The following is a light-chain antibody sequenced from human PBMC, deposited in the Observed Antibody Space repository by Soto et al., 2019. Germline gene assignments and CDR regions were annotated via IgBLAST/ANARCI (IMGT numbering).Light chain of an antibody. V-gene: IGKV3-11*01. CDR1: QSVSSY. CDR3: QQRSNWFT. CDR2: DAS. Sequence: EIVLTQSPATLSLSPGERATLSCRASQSVSSYLAWYQQKPGQAPRLLLYDASNRATGIPARFSGSGSGTDFTLTISSLEPEDFGVYYCQQRSNWFTFGGGTKVEIK. J-gene: IGKJ4*01.